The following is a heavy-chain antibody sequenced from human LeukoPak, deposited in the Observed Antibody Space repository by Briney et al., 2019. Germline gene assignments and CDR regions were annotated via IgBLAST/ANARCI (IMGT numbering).Heavy chain of an antibody. CDR1: GFIFSSYS. J-gene: IGHJ4*02. V-gene: IGHV3-21*01. Sequence: GGSLRLSCAVSGFIFSSYSMNWVRQAPGKGLEWVASISSSGSSIYYAHSVKGRFTISRDNAKNSLYLQMNSLRAEDTAVYYCARGTAAGKIDYWGQGTLVTVSS. D-gene: IGHD6-13*01. CDR2: ISSSGSSI. CDR3: ARGTAAGKIDY.